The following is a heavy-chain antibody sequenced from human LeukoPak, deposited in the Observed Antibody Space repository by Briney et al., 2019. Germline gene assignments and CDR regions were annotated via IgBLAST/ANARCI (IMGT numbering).Heavy chain of an antibody. D-gene: IGHD2-21*01. J-gene: IGHJ4*02. Sequence: GGSLRLSCAASGFTLSSYAMSWVRQAPGKGLEWVSAISDSGNTYHADSVKGRFTISRDNSKNTLYLQMNSLRAEDTAVYYCAREHMVYWGQGTLVTVSS. CDR1: GFTLSSYA. V-gene: IGHV3-23*01. CDR3: AREHMVY. CDR2: ISDSGNT.